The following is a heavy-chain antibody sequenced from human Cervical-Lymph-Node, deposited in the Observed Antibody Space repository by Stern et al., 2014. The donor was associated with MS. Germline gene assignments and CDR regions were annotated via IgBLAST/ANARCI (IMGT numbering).Heavy chain of an antibody. D-gene: IGHD2-21*01. Sequence: EDQLVESGGGLVQPGGSLRLSCVASGFTFNKYWMSWVRQAPGKGLEWVASIKTDGTGLKYLKSVEGRFTISRDNAKNSLYLQMNSLRAEDTAVFYCARDLAYCAPAGCSGGEEFDSWGQGTLVTVSS. CDR2: IKTDGTGL. CDR3: ARDLAYCAPAGCSGGEEFDS. V-gene: IGHV3-7*01. CDR1: GFTFNKYW. J-gene: IGHJ4*02.